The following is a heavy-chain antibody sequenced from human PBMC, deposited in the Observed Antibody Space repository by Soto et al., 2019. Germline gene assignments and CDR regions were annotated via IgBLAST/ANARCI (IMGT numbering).Heavy chain of an antibody. J-gene: IGHJ3*01. D-gene: IGHD3-10*01. CDR1: GYSFAGYW. CDR3: ARLPGVRGVFDGFNV. V-gene: IGHV5-51*01. CDR2: IYPGDSDT. Sequence: PGESLTISCKGSGYSFAGYWIGWVRQMPGKGLDWMGVIYPGDSDTRYSPSFHGQVTISADKSISTAYLQWSSLKASDTAMYFCARLPGVRGVFDGFNVWGQGTMVTVSS.